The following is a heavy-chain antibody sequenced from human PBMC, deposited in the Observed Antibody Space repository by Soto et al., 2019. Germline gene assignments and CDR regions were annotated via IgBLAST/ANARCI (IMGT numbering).Heavy chain of an antibody. CDR2: IYYSGST. V-gene: IGHV4-39*01. CDR1: GGSISSSSYY. J-gene: IGHJ6*02. D-gene: IGHD1-1*01. CDR3: ARHSPRTGTSYYYYGMDV. Sequence: QLQLQESGPGLVKPSETLSLTCTVSGGSISSSSYYWGWIRQPPGKGLEWIGGIYYSGSTYYNPSLKSRGTLSGDTSNHLLSLKLSPVTAAYTAVYYCARHSPRTGTSYYYYGMDVWGQGTTVTVSS.